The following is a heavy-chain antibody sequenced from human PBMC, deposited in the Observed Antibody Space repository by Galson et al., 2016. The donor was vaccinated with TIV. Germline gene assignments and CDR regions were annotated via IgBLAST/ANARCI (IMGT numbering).Heavy chain of an antibody. CDR2: IIPILGPT. D-gene: IGHD5-12*01. CDR3: ARDNQATFGYDDAFDI. Sequence: SVKVSCKVSGGSFSTYAINWVRQAPGQGPEWMGRIIPILGPTKYAQRFQGRVSITADKSTNTAYMDLISLRSDDTAVYYCARDNQATFGYDDAFDIWGQGTLVTVSS. V-gene: IGHV1-69*06. CDR1: GGSFSTYA. J-gene: IGHJ3*02.